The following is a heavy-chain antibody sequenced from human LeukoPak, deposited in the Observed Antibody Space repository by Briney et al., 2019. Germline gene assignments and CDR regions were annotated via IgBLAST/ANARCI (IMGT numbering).Heavy chain of an antibody. CDR3: ARLSGRVVCSAGSCYIDS. Sequence: HGESLKISCKGSGYRFTSDWIGWVRQIPGKGLEWMGIIYPGDSDTRYSPSFQGQVTISADKSVNTAYLQWSILKASDTAMYYCARLSGRVVCSAGSCYIDSWGQGTLVTVSS. V-gene: IGHV5-51*01. CDR1: GYRFTSDW. CDR2: IYPGDSDT. D-gene: IGHD2-15*01. J-gene: IGHJ4*02.